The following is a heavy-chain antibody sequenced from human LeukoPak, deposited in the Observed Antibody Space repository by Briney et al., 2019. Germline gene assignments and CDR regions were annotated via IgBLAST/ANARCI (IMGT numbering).Heavy chain of an antibody. CDR1: GFTFSSFA. CDR3: AKDGAVAGSY. CDR2: ISGSGGST. Sequence: GGPLNLSGAASGFTFSSFAMAGFGQPQGKGREWVSAISGSGGSTYYADSVKGRFTISRDNSKSTLYLQMNSLRAEDTAVYYCAKDGAVAGSYWGQGTLVTVSS. J-gene: IGHJ4*02. D-gene: IGHD6-19*01. V-gene: IGHV3-23*01.